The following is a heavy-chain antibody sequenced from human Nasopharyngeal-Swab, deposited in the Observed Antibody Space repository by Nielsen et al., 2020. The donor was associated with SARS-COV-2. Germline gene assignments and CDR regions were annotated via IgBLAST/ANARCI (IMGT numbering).Heavy chain of an antibody. D-gene: IGHD2-15*01. J-gene: IGHJ4*02. Sequence: GESLKISCAASGFTFSDHYMSWIRQAPGKGLEWVSYISSSSSYTNYADSVKGRFTISRDNAKNSLYLQMNSLRAEDTAVYYCARVAWDIVVVVAAGAPDYWGQGTLVTVSS. V-gene: IGHV3-11*05. CDR2: ISSSSSYT. CDR3: ARVAWDIVVVVAAGAPDY. CDR1: GFTFSDHY.